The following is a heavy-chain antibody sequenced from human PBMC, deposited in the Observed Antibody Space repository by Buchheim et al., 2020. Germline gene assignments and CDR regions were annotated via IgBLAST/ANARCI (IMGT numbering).Heavy chain of an antibody. CDR1: GGSISSYY. V-gene: IGHV4-59*01. CDR3: ARDFHFWRSGGMDV. J-gene: IGHJ6*02. D-gene: IGHD3-3*02. CDR2: IYYSGST. Sequence: QVQLQESGPGLVKPSETLSLTCTVSGGSISSYYWSWIRQPPGKGLEWIGYIYYSGSTNYNPSLKSRVTLSVDTSQNQFSLKLSSVTAADTAVYYCARDFHFWRSGGMDVWGQGTT.